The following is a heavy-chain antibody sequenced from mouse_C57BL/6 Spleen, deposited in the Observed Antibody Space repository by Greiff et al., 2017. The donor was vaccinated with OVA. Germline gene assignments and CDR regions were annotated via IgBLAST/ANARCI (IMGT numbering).Heavy chain of an antibody. CDR2: IDPSDSYT. D-gene: IGHD1-1*01. CDR1: GYTFTSYW. J-gene: IGHJ2*01. V-gene: IGHV1-50*01. Sequence: QVQLKQPGAELVKPGASVKLSCKASGYTFTSYWMQWVKQRPGQGLEWIGEIDPSDSYTNYNQKFKGKATLTVDTSSSTAYMQLSSLTSEDSAVYYCARGLGSSYDDYWGQGTTLTVSS. CDR3: ARGLGSSYDDY.